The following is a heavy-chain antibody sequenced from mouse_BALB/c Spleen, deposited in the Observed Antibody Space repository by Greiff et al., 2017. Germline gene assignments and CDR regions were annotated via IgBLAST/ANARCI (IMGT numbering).Heavy chain of an antibody. V-gene: IGHV14-3*02. CDR1: GFNIKDTY. D-gene: IGHD2-12*01. Sequence: VQLQQSGAELVKPGASVKLSCTASGFNIKDTYMHWVKQRPEQGLEWIGRIDPANGNTKYDPKFQGKATITADTSSNTAYLQLSSLTSEDTAVYYCARGNRYYIYYAMDYWGQGTSVTVSS. CDR3: ARGNRYYIYYAMDY. CDR2: IDPANGNT. J-gene: IGHJ4*01.